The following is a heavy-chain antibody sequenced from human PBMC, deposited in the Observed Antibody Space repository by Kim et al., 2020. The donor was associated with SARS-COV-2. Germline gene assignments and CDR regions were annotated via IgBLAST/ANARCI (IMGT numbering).Heavy chain of an antibody. Sequence: GGSLRLSCAASGFTFSTYAMSWVRQDPEKGLEWVSSISGNAVHAYYADSVRGRFTISRDNSKNEVFLQLNSLRAEDTALYYCAKAIHTSGYNFADGGDSGRQGTRVPVSS. CDR3: AKAIHTSGYNFADGGDS. V-gene: IGHV3-23*01. CDR1: GFTFSTYA. D-gene: IGHD3-22*01. CDR2: ISGNAVHA. J-gene: IGHJ5*01.